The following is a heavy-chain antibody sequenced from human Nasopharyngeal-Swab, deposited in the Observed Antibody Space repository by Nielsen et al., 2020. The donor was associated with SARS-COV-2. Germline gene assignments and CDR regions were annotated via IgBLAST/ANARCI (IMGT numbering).Heavy chain of an antibody. Sequence: GALRLSCAASGFTFSSYAMHWVRQAPGKGLEWVAVISYDGSNKYYADSVKGRFTISRDNSKNTLYLQMNSLRAEDTAVYYCARDPDCGGDCYGIAPSDAFDIWGQGTMVTVSS. CDR3: ARDPDCGGDCYGIAPSDAFDI. V-gene: IGHV3-30-3*01. J-gene: IGHJ3*02. CDR2: ISYDGSNK. D-gene: IGHD2-21*02. CDR1: GFTFSSYA.